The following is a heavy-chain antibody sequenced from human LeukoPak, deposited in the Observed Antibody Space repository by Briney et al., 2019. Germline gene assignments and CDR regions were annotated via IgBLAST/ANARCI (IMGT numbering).Heavy chain of an antibody. V-gene: IGHV4-30-2*01. Sequence: SETLSLTCTVSGGSVNTGDYYWTWIRQPPGKGLEFIGYIYHSGSTYYNPSLRNRVSISVHRSKNQFSLRLSSVTAADTAVYYCVGDSSGYYTHDYWGQGTLVTVSS. CDR1: GGSVNTGDYY. J-gene: IGHJ4*02. CDR2: IYHSGST. D-gene: IGHD3-22*01. CDR3: VGDSSGYYTHDY.